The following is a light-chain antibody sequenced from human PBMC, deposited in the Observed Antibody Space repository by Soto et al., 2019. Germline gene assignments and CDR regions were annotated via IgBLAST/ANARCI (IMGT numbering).Light chain of an antibody. CDR2: RNN. CDR3: AAWDDSLSGPV. CDR1: RSNIGSNY. V-gene: IGLV1-47*01. Sequence: QAVVTQPPSASGTPGQRVTISCSGSRSNIGSNYVYWYQQLPGTAPKLLIYRNNQRPSGVPDRFSGSKSGTSASLAISGLRSEDEADYYCAAWDDSLSGPVFGTGTKVTVL. J-gene: IGLJ1*01.